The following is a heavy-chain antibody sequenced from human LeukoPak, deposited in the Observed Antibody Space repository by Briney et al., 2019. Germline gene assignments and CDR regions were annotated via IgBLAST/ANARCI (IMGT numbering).Heavy chain of an antibody. CDR3: ARSLGYSGYDGDYYYGMDV. Sequence: MTGGSLRLSCAASGFTFSSYSMNWVRQAPGKGLEWVSAISGSGGSTYYADSVKGRFTISRDNAKNSLYLQMNSLRAEDTAVYYCARSLGYSGYDGDYYYGMDVWGQGTTVTVSS. CDR1: GFTFSSYS. V-gene: IGHV3-21*01. D-gene: IGHD5-12*01. CDR2: ISGSGGST. J-gene: IGHJ6*02.